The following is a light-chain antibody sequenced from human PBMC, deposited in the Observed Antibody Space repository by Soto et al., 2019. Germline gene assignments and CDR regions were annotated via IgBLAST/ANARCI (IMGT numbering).Light chain of an antibody. V-gene: IGKV3-20*01. CDR3: QQYGRSLT. J-gene: IGKJ4*01. CDR2: GAS. Sequence: EIVLTQSPGTLPLSPGERATLSCRASQSVNNNYLAWYQQKRGQAPRLLVYGASTRATGIPDRFSGSVSGTDFTLTISRLEPEDFVVYYCQQYGRSLTFGGGTKVEIK. CDR1: QSVNNNY.